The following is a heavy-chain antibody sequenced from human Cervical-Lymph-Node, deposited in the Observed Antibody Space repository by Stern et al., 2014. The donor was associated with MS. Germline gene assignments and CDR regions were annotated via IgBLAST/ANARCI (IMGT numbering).Heavy chain of an antibody. Sequence: EMQLVESGGGLVKPGGSLRLSCAASGFTFSDYSMNWVRQPPGQGLEWVSSISSGSTYIYYADSVKGRFTISRDNSKNSLYLQMNSLRAEDTAVYYCARDRVEPAPVESYYYYYGMDVWGRGTTVTVSS. V-gene: IGHV3-21*06. CDR1: GFTFSDYS. J-gene: IGHJ6*02. D-gene: IGHD1-14*01. CDR3: ARDRVEPAPVESYYYYYGMDV. CDR2: ISSGSTYI.